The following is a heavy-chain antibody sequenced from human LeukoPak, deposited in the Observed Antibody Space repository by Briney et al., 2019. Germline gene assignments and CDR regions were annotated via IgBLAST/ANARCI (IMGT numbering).Heavy chain of an antibody. CDR3: ARVSYYYYYMDV. CDR1: GGSISSSSYY. CDR2: IYYSGST. V-gene: IGHV4-39*07. J-gene: IGHJ6*03. Sequence: SETLSLTCTVSGGSISSSSYYWGWIRQPPGKGLEWIGSIYYSGSTYYNPSLKSRVTISVDTSKNQFSLKLSSVTAADTAVYYCARVSYYYYYMDVWGKGTTVTVSS.